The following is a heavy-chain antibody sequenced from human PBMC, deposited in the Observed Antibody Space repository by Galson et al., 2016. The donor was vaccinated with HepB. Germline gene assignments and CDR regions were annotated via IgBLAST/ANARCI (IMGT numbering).Heavy chain of an antibody. CDR2: IKQDGSEQ. V-gene: IGHV3-7*02. CDR3: ASSVRGSGSPPGGY. CDR1: GFTFSSYW. D-gene: IGHD3-10*01. J-gene: IGHJ4*02. Sequence: SLRLSCAASGFTFSSYWMSWVRQAPGKRLECVANIKQDGSEQYYVDSVKGRFTISRDNAKNTLYLQMNSLRAEDTAAYYCASSVRGSGSPPGGYWGQGTLVTVSS.